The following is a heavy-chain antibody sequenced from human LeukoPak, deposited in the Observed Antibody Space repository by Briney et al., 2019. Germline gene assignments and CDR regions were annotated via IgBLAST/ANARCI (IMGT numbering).Heavy chain of an antibody. CDR3: ARGGSVRRGSDFDY. V-gene: IGHV1-8*03. Sequence: GASVKVSCKASGYTFTSYDINWVRQATGQGLEWMGWMNPTSGNTGYAQKFQGRVTITRNTSISTAYMELSSLRSEDTAVYYCARGGSVRRGSDFDYWGQGTLVTVSS. CDR2: MNPTSGNT. CDR1: GYTFTSYD. J-gene: IGHJ4*02. D-gene: IGHD2-8*02.